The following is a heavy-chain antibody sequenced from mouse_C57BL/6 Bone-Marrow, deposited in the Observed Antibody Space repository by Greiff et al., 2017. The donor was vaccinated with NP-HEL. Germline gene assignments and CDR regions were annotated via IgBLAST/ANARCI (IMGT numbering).Heavy chain of an antibody. Sequence: QVQLQQPGAELVKPGASVKLSCKASGYTFTSYWMHWVKQRPGQGLEWIGMIHPNSGSTNYNEKFKSKATLTVDKSSSTAYMQLSSLTSEDAAVYYCGPPFYPLMDYWGQGTSVTVSS. V-gene: IGHV1-64*01. J-gene: IGHJ4*01. D-gene: IGHD2-1*01. CDR1: GYTFTSYW. CDR2: IHPNSGST. CDR3: GPPFYPLMDY.